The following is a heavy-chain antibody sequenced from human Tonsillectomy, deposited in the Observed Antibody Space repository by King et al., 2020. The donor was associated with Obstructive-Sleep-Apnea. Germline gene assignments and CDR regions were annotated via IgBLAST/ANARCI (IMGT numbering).Heavy chain of an antibody. D-gene: IGHD7-27*01. V-gene: IGHV3-23*04. CDR2: ISGSGGST. CDR3: AILGSYYYYYGMDV. CDR1: GFTFSSYA. Sequence: VQLVESGGGLVQPGGSLRLSCAASGFTFSSYAMSWVRQAPGKGLEWVSAISGSGGSTYYADSVKGRFTISSDNSKNTLYLQMNSLRAEDTAVYYCAILGSYYYYYGMDVWGQGTTVTVSS. J-gene: IGHJ6*02.